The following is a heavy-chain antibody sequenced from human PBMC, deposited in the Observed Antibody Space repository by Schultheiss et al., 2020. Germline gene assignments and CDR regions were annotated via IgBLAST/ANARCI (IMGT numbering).Heavy chain of an antibody. CDR1: GGSISSGGYS. CDR3: ARVGGHPQNIGWIQLWLPYYYGMDV. V-gene: IGHV4-30-2*01. D-gene: IGHD5-18*01. CDR2: IYYSGST. Sequence: SETLSLTCAVSGGSISSGGYSWTWIRQTPGKGLEWIGYIYYSGSTYYNPSLKSRVTISVDTSKNQFSLKLSSVTAADTAVYYCARVGGHPQNIGWIQLWLPYYYGMDVWGQGTTVTVYS. J-gene: IGHJ6*02.